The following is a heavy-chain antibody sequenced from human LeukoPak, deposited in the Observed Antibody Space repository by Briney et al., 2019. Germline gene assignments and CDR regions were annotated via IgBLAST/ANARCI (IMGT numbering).Heavy chain of an antibody. V-gene: IGHV4-34*01. Sequence: PSETLSLTCTVYGKSFSGYYWTCIRQSPGKGLEWIGEINHSGSTNYNPSLKSRVSISIDTSKNHLSLKLSSVTAADTAVYYCARGRVSVTGYYFAMDVWGQGTTVIVSS. D-gene: IGHD2-21*02. CDR2: INHSGST. CDR1: GKSFSGYY. J-gene: IGHJ6*02. CDR3: ARGRVSVTGYYFAMDV.